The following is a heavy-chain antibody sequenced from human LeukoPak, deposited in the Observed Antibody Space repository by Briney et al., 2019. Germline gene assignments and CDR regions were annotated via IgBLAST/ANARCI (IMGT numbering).Heavy chain of an antibody. Sequence: SETLSLTCTVSGGSISSSSYYWGWIRQPPGKGLEWIGSIYYSGSTYYNPSLKSRVTISVDTSKNQFSLKLSSVTAADTAVYYCARMNFQWITYYYMDVWGKGTTVTISS. V-gene: IGHV4-39*01. CDR1: GGSISSSSYY. D-gene: IGHD3-16*01. CDR3: ARMNFQWITYYYMDV. CDR2: IYYSGST. J-gene: IGHJ6*03.